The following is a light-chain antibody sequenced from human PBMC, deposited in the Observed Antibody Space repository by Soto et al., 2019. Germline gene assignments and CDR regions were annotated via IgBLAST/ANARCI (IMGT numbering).Light chain of an antibody. CDR2: EVT. Sequence: SALTQPASVSASPGQSITISCTGTSSDVGGYNYVSWYQQHPGKAPKLMIYEVTNRPSGVSNRFSGSKSGNTASLTISGLQADDEADYYCTSYTSRTHVVFGGGTKLTVL. CDR3: TSYTSRTHVV. CDR1: SSDVGGYNY. J-gene: IGLJ2*01. V-gene: IGLV2-14*01.